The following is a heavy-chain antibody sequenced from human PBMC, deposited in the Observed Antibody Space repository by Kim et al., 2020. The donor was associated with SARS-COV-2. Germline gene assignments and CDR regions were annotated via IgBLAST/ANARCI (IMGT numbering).Heavy chain of an antibody. CDR3: ARLGAGVGATSVDH. Sequence: GGSLRLSCAASGFTFSTSNMKWVRQAPGKGLEWVAWISYSSNTIYYADSVKGRFTISRDNAKNSLYLQMNSLRAEDTAIYYCARLGAGVGATSVDHWGQGTLVTVSP. CDR2: ISYSSNTI. CDR1: GFTFSTSN. J-gene: IGHJ4*02. V-gene: IGHV3-48*04. D-gene: IGHD1-26*01.